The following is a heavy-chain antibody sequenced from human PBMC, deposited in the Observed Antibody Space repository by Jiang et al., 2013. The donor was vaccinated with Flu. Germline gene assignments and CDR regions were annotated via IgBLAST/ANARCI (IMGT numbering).Heavy chain of an antibody. D-gene: IGHD5-18*01. CDR2: INPGDSDT. V-gene: IGHV5-51*03. CDR3: VVDTAMGFDY. Sequence: GAEVKKPGESLKISCEGSGYDFAGYWIAWVRQMPGKGLEWMGIINPGDSDTRYSPSFQGQVTISADKSISTAYLQWSSLKASDTAMYYCVVDTAMGFDYWGQGTLVTVSS. CDR1: GYDFAGYW. J-gene: IGHJ4*02.